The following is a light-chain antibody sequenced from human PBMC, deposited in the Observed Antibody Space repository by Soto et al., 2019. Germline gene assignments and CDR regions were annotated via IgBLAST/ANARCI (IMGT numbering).Light chain of an antibody. CDR3: AAWDGSLSGPV. CDR2: SNN. CDR1: SSNIGSNY. Sequence: QSVLTQPPSASGTPGQRVTISCSGSSSNIGSNYVYWYQQLPGTAPKLLIYSNNQRPSGVLDRFSGSKSGTSASLAISGLRSEDEADYYCAAWDGSLSGPVFGGGTKVTVL. V-gene: IGLV1-47*02. J-gene: IGLJ3*02.